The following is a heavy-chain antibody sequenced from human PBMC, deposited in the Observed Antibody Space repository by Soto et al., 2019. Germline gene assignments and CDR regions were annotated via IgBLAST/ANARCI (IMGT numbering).Heavy chain of an antibody. D-gene: IGHD3-16*02. V-gene: IGHV1-69*13. Sequence: SVKVSCKASGGTFSSYAISWVRQAPGQGLEWMGGIIPIFGTANYAQKFQGRVTITADESTSTAYMELSSLRSGDTAVYYCASVSLLGELSSGLDAFDIWGQGTMVTVSS. CDR1: GGTFSSYA. CDR2: IIPIFGTA. CDR3: ASVSLLGELSSGLDAFDI. J-gene: IGHJ3*02.